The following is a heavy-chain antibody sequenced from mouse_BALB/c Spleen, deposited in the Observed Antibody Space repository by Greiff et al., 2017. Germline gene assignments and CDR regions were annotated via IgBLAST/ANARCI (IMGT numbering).Heavy chain of an antibody. CDR2: IDPANGNT. Sequence: EVQLQESGAELVKPGASVKLSCTASGFNIKDTYMHWVKQRPEQGLEWIGRIDPANGNTKYDPKFQGKATITADTSSNTAYLQLSSLTSEDTAVYYCARDGYDPWFAYWGQGTLVTVSA. V-gene: IGHV14-3*02. D-gene: IGHD2-2*01. CDR3: ARDGYDPWFAY. J-gene: IGHJ3*01. CDR1: GFNIKDTY.